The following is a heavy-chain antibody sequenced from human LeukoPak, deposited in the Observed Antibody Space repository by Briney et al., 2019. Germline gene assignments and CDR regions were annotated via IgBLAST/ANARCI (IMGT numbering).Heavy chain of an antibody. CDR1: GGSISSYY. CDR3: ARTTEAHSWRTRYYDYYMDV. Sequence: SETLSLTCTVSGGSISSYYWSWIRQPPGKGLEWIGYIYYSGSTNYNPSLKSRVTISVDTSKNQFSLKLSSVTAADTAAYYCARTTEAHSWRTRYYDYYMDVWGKGTTVTVSS. CDR2: IYYSGST. V-gene: IGHV4-59*01. D-gene: IGHD6-13*01. J-gene: IGHJ6*03.